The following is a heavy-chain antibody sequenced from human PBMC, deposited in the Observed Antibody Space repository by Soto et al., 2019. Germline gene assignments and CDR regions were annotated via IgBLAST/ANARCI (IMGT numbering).Heavy chain of an antibody. D-gene: IGHD5-12*01. V-gene: IGHV3-23*04. J-gene: IGHJ4*02. Sequence: EVQLVESGGGLVQPGGSLRLSCAASGFTFSSYSMNWVRQAPGKGLEWVSYISSSGGSTYYADSVKGRFTISRDNSKNTLYLQMNSLRAEDTAVYYCAKTKRWLQLPHFDYWGQGTLVTVSS. CDR2: ISSSGGST. CDR1: GFTFSSYS. CDR3: AKTKRWLQLPHFDY.